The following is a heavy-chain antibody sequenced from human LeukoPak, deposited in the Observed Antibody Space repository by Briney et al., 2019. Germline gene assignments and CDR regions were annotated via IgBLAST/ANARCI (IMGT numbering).Heavy chain of an antibody. CDR2: ISSSGSTI. V-gene: IGHV3-48*03. CDR1: GFTFSSYE. CDR3: ARVPPVAKSYFDY. D-gene: IGHD5-12*01. J-gene: IGHJ4*02. Sequence: GGSLRLSCAASGFTFSSYEMNWVRQAPGKGLEWVSYISSSGSTIYYADSVKGRFTISRDNAKNSLYLQMNSLRAEDTVVYYCARVPPVAKSYFDYWGQGTLVTVYS.